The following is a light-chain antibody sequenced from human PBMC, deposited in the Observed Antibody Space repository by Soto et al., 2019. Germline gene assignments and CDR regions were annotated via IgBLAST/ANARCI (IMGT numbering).Light chain of an antibody. Sequence: DVLLTQSPSTLSVSRGDRVTITCRASQTINNWLAWYQQKPGKAPKLHIHKTSTLESGVPSRFSGNGSGTEFTLTISRLQPDDVATYYSQQYKTTFGHGTKVDI. CDR3: QQYKTT. J-gene: IGKJ3*01. CDR2: KTS. CDR1: QTINNW. V-gene: IGKV1-5*03.